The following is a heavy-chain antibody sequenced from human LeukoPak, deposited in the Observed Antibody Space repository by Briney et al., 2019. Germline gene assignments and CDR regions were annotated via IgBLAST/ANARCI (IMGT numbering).Heavy chain of an antibody. Sequence: GGSLRLSCVASGFTFSNYGMHWVRQAPGKGLEWVAFIRYDGSNKSYSDSVRGRFTISRDNSKNTLYLQMNSLRVEDTAVYYCAPRVVVIAAPFDYWGQGTLVTVSS. CDR3: APRVVVIAAPFDY. V-gene: IGHV3-30*02. D-gene: IGHD2-21*01. J-gene: IGHJ4*02. CDR1: GFTFSNYG. CDR2: IRYDGSNK.